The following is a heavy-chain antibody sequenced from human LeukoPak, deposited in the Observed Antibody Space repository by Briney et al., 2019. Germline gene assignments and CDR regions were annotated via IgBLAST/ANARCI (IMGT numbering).Heavy chain of an antibody. J-gene: IGHJ4*02. CDR3: ASDSGSSVDY. CDR1: GFTFSSYG. V-gene: IGHV3-48*04. D-gene: IGHD1-26*01. CDR2: ISSSGSTI. Sequence: GGSLRLSCAASGFTFSSYGMHWVRQAPGKGLEWVSYISSSGSTIYYADSVKGRFTISRDNAKNSLYLQMNSLRAEDTAVYYCASDSGSSVDYWGQGTLVTVSS.